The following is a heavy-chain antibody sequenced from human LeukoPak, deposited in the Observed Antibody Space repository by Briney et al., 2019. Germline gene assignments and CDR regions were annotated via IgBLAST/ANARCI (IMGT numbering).Heavy chain of an antibody. J-gene: IGHJ6*03. V-gene: IGHV4-61*05. CDR3: ARGARNWGQSDYYYYYYMDV. Sequence: ETLSLTCTVSGGSISSSSYYWGWIRQPPGKGLEWIGYIYYSGSTNYNPSLKSRVTISVDTSKNQFSLKLSSVTAADTAVYYCARGARNWGQSDYYYYYYMDVWGKGTTVTVSS. CDR1: GGSISSSSYY. CDR2: IYYSGST. D-gene: IGHD3-16*01.